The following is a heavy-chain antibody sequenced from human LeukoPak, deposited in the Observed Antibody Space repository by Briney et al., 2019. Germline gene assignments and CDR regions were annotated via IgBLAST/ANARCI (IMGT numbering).Heavy chain of an antibody. J-gene: IGHJ4*02. CDR2: ISYDGSNK. CDR3: AKDLETYYYDSSVLDY. Sequence: GGSLRLSCAASGFTFSSYGMHWVRQAPGKGLEWVAVISYDGSNKYYADSVKGRFTISRDDSKNTLYLQMNSLRAEDTAVYYCAKDLETYYYDSSVLDYWGQGTLVTVSS. V-gene: IGHV3-30*18. D-gene: IGHD3-22*01. CDR1: GFTFSSYG.